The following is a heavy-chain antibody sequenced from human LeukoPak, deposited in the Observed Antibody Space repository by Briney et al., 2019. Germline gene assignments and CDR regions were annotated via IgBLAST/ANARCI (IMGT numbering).Heavy chain of an antibody. CDR2: IYYSGST. V-gene: IGHV4-39*07. Sequence: SETLSLTCTVSGGSISSSSYYWGWIRQPPGKGLEWIGSIYYSGSTYYNPSLKSRVTISVDTSKNQFSLRLNSVTAADTAVYYCAREESPWGVLDYWGQGTLVTVST. D-gene: IGHD3-16*01. CDR3: AREESPWGVLDY. J-gene: IGHJ4*02. CDR1: GGSISSSSYY.